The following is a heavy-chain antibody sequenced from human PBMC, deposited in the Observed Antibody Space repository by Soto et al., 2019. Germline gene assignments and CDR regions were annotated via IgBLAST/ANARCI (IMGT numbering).Heavy chain of an antibody. V-gene: IGHV3-48*02. CDR1: GFTFSSYS. J-gene: IGHJ6*02. CDR3: ARAKASGPYYYYGMDV. D-gene: IGHD3-10*01. Sequence: EVQLVESGGGLVQPGGSLRLSCAASGFTFSSYSMNWVRQAPGKGLEWVSYISSSSSTIYYADSVKGRFTISRDNANNSLYLQMNSLRDEDTAVYYCARAKASGPYYYYGMDVWGQGTTVTVSS. CDR2: ISSSSSTI.